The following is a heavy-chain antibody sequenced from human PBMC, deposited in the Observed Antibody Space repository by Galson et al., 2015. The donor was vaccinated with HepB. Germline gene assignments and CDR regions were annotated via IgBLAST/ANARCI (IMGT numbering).Heavy chain of an antibody. Sequence: SVKVSCKASGYTFTSYGISWVRQAPGQGLEWMGWISAYNGNTNYAQKLQGRVTMTTDTSTSTAYMELRSLRSDDTAVYYCARAAPNSYDFWSGYYTGDYYYYYMDVWGKGTTVTVSS. CDR1: GYTFTSYG. CDR2: ISAYNGNT. J-gene: IGHJ6*03. D-gene: IGHD3-3*01. V-gene: IGHV1-18*01. CDR3: ARAAPNSYDFWSGYYTGDYYYYYMDV.